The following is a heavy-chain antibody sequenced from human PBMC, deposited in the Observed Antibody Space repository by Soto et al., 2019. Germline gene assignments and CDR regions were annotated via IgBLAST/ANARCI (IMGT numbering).Heavy chain of an antibody. CDR2: FYYSGST. Sequence: SETLSLTCTVSGGSISTSSYSWSWIRQPPGKGLELIGTFYYSGSTYYNSSLKSRVTISVDTSKNQFSLQLSSVTAADAAVYYCVRLCPTNYYGSGIGWFYPWGQGTLVPVSS. J-gene: IGHJ5*02. CDR1: GGSISTSSYS. V-gene: IGHV4-39*01. CDR3: VRLCPTNYYGSGIGWFYP. D-gene: IGHD3-10*01.